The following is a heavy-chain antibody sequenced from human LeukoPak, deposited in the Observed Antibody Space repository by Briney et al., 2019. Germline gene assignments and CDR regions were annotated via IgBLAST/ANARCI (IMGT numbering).Heavy chain of an antibody. V-gene: IGHV4-39*01. CDR3: ASIEYSSSPSGYYFDY. Sequence: SETLSLTCTVSGGSISSYYWGWIRQPPGKGLEWIGSIYYSGSTNYNPSLKSRVTISVDTSKNQFSLKLSSVTAADTAVYYCASIEYSSSPSGYYFDYWGQGTLFTVSS. D-gene: IGHD6-6*01. J-gene: IGHJ4*02. CDR1: GGSISSYY. CDR2: IYYSGST.